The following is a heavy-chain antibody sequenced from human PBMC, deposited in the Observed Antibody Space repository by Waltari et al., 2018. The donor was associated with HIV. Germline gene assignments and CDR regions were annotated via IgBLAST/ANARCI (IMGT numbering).Heavy chain of an antibody. CDR2: IKEDGSEK. D-gene: IGHD2-2*02. V-gene: IGHV3-7*01. Sequence: EVQLVESGGGLVQPGGSLRLSCAASGFTFSNFWMSWVRQAPGKGLEWLANIKEDGSEKYYVDSVKGRFTISRANAKNSLYLQMNSLRAEDTAVYYCASPSIRAGMDVWGQGTTVTVSS. CDR3: ASPSIRAGMDV. J-gene: IGHJ6*02. CDR1: GFTFSNFW.